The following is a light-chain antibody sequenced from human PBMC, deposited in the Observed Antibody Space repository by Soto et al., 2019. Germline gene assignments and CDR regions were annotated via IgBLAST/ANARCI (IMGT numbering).Light chain of an antibody. CDR3: QQYDNWPPYT. Sequence: EIVMTQSPATLSVSPGETATLSCRASQSVSSNLAWYQQKPGQAPRLLIYGASTRATGFPARFSGSGSGTEFTLTIRSLQSEDFALYYCQQYDNWPPYTFGQGTKLEI. CDR1: QSVSSN. CDR2: GAS. J-gene: IGKJ2*01. V-gene: IGKV3-15*01.